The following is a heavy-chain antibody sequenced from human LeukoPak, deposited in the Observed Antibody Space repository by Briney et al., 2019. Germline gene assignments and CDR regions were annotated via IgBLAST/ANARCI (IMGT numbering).Heavy chain of an antibody. CDR3: ARDRSSSWSNFDY. J-gene: IGHJ4*02. V-gene: IGHV3-30*03. CDR2: ISYDGSNK. D-gene: IGHD6-13*01. CDR1: GFTFSSYG. Sequence: GGSLRLSCAASGFTFSSYGMHWVRQAPGKGLEWVAVISYDGSNKYYADSVKGRFTNSRDNSKNTLFLQMNSLRAEDTAVYYCARDRSSSWSNFDYWGQGTLVTVSS.